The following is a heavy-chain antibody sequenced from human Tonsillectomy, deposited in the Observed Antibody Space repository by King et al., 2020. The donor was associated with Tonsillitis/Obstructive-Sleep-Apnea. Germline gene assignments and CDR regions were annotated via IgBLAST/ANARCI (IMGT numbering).Heavy chain of an antibody. CDR1: GFTFRDAW. J-gene: IGHJ1*01. CDR2: IKSKRDGGTT. Sequence: EVQLVQSGGASVGPGGSLRLSCVASGFTFRDAWMRWVRQAPGKGLEWLGGIKSKRDGGTTDYASPVIGRFTISRDESKKTVYLQMNSLITEDTAVDYCTTDPRYWGQGTLVTVSS. V-gene: IGHV3-15*02. CDR3: TTDPRY. D-gene: IGHD1-14*01.